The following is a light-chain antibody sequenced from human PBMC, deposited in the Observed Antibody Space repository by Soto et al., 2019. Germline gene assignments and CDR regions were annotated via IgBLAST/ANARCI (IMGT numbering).Light chain of an antibody. V-gene: IGKV3-15*01. CDR2: GAS. J-gene: IGKJ4*01. CDR1: QSVSSN. Sequence: EIVMTQSPATLSVSPGERATLSCRASQSVSSNLAWYQQKPGQAPGLLIYGASTRATGIPARFSGSGSDTEFTLTISSLQSEDDAVYCCQQYNNWPQLTFGGGTKVEIK. CDR3: QQYNNWPQLT.